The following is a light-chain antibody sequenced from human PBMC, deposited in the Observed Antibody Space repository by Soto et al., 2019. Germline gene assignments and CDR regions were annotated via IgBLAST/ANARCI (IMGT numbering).Light chain of an antibody. V-gene: IGLV2-14*01. CDR1: SSDVGGYNH. Sequence: QSVLTQPASASGSPGQSITISCTGTSSDVGGYNHVSWYQQHPGKAPKLMIYEVSNRPSGVSNRFSGSKSGNTASLTISGLQAEDEADYYCSSYTSSSTHYVFGTGTKVTVL. CDR2: EVS. J-gene: IGLJ1*01. CDR3: SSYTSSSTHYV.